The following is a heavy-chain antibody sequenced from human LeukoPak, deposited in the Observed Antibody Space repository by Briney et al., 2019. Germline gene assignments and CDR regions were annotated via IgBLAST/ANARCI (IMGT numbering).Heavy chain of an antibody. CDR1: GFMFSRYW. Sequence: GGSLRLSCAASGFMFSRYWMSWVRQVPGKGLEWVANIKEDGSEKYYVDSVKGRFTISRGNAKNSLYLQMNSLRAEDTAVYYCARDPYSGSYGNYYYFMDVWGKGTTVTISS. CDR3: ARDPYSGSYGNYYYFMDV. D-gene: IGHD1-26*01. J-gene: IGHJ6*03. V-gene: IGHV3-7*01. CDR2: IKEDGSEK.